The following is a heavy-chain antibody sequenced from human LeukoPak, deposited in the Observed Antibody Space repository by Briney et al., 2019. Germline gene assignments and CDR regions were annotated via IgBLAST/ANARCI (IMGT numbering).Heavy chain of an antibody. CDR3: ARLYCSGGSCYGSFDY. CDR2: ITSSSSYI. D-gene: IGHD2-15*01. V-gene: IGHV3-21*01. CDR1: GFTLSIYS. J-gene: IGHJ4*02. Sequence: GGSLRLSCAASGFTLSIYSMICVRQAPGKALEWVLSITSSSSYIYYADSVKGRFTISRDNAKNSLYLQMNSLRAEDTAVYYCARLYCSGGSCYGSFDYWGQGTLVTVSS.